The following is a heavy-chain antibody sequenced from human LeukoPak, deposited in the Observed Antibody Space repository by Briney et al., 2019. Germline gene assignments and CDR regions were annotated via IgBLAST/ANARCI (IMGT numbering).Heavy chain of an antibody. J-gene: IGHJ4*02. D-gene: IGHD3-16*01. CDR3: ARGIGDLTY. CDR1: GVSISSYY. CDR2: IYYSGTT. V-gene: IGHV4-59*01. Sequence: PSETLSLTCTVSGVSISSYYWSWIRQPPGKGLEWVGYIYYSGTTNYNPSLKSRVIISVDTSKNQFSLKLTSVTAADTAVYYCARGIGDLTYWGQGTLVTVSS.